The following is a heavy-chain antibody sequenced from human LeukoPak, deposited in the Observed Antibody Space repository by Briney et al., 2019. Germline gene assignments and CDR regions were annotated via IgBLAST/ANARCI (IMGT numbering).Heavy chain of an antibody. D-gene: IGHD3-22*01. CDR3: ARSVWRYDSSGYYYEVNDAFDI. CDR2: INYNGEKT. Sequence: SETLSLTCTVSGGSFSGYLWSWIRQPPGKGLEWIGEINYNGEKTNYNPSLKSRVIMSVDPSTNQFSLKLSSVTAADTAVYYCARSVWRYDSSGYYYEVNDAFDIWGQGTMVTVTS. J-gene: IGHJ3*02. CDR1: GGSFSGYL. V-gene: IGHV4-34*10.